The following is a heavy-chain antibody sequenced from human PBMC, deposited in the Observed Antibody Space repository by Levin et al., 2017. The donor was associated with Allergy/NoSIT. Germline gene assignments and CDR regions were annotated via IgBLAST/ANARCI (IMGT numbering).Heavy chain of an antibody. CDR2: IYPGESDT. D-gene: IGHD6-13*01. CDR1: GYSFTSYW. Sequence: GESLKISCKGSGYSFTSYWIAWVRQMPGEGLEWMGIIYPGESDTRYSPSFQGQVTISADKSISTAYLQWSSLKASDTAMYYCARHDGGIGSNQREYGLDVWGQGTTVTVSS. V-gene: IGHV5-51*01. CDR3: ARHDGGIGSNQREYGLDV. J-gene: IGHJ6*02.